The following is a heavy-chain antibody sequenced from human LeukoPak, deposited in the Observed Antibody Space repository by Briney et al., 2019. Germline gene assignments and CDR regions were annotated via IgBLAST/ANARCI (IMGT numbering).Heavy chain of an antibody. CDR2: INHSGST. J-gene: IGHJ3*02. CDR3: ARVMVVVAAPVFSFDI. CDR1: GGSFSGYY. D-gene: IGHD2-15*01. V-gene: IGHV4-34*01. Sequence: PSETLSLTCAVYGGSFSGYYWSWIRQPPGKGLEWIGEINHSGSTNYNPSLKSRVTISVDTSKNQFSLKLSSVTAADTAVYYCARVMVVVAAPVFSFDIWGQGTMVTVSS.